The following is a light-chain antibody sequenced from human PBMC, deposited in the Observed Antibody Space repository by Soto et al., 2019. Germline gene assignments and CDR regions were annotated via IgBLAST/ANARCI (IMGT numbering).Light chain of an antibody. CDR1: QTISSW. J-gene: IGKJ2*01. CDR2: KAS. Sequence: DIQMTQSPSTLSASVGDRVTITCRASQTISSWLAWYQQKPGKAPKLLIYKASSLESGVPSWFSGSGSGTEFTLTISSLQPDDFSTYYCQQYNSPYTFGQGTKLEIK. CDR3: QQYNSPYT. V-gene: IGKV1-5*03.